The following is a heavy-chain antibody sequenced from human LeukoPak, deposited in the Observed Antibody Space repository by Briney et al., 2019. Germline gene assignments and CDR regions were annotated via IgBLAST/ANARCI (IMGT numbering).Heavy chain of an antibody. Sequence: GGSLRLSCAASGFTFSTYWMSWVRQAPGKGLEWVAHIKQDESEKYYVDSVKGRFTISRDNAKNSLYLQMNRLRAEDTAVYYCARVEDYDILTGFDYWGKGTLVTV. CDR1: GFTFSTYW. CDR3: ARVEDYDILTGFDY. CDR2: IKQDESEK. V-gene: IGHV3-7*01. D-gene: IGHD3-9*01. J-gene: IGHJ4*02.